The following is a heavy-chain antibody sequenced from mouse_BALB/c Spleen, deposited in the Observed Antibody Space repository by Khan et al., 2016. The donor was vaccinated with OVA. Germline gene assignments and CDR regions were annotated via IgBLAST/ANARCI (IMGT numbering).Heavy chain of an antibody. J-gene: IGHJ3*01. Sequence: VQLQESGAELVKPGASVKLSCKTSGYTFTSYWIQWVKQRPGQGLGWIGQIFPGTDTTYYNENFTGKATLTVDTSSNTAYMQFSSLTSEDSAVYFCARGYFGNYEFAYWGQGTLVTVSP. V-gene: IGHV1S132*01. D-gene: IGHD2-1*01. CDR2: IFPGTDTT. CDR1: GYTFTSYW. CDR3: ARGYFGNYEFAY.